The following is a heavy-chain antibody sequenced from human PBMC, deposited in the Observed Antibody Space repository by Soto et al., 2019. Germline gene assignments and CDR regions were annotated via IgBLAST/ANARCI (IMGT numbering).Heavy chain of an antibody. CDR1: GGSFSGYY. J-gene: IGHJ6*02. CDR2: INHSGST. Sequence: SETLSLTCAVYGGSFSGYYWSWIRQPPGKGLEWIGEINHSGSTNYNPSLKSRVTISVDTSKNQFSLKLSSVTAADTAVYYCARDYYDSSGYFRYYSYHGMDVWGQGTTVTVSS. V-gene: IGHV4-34*01. CDR3: ARDYYDSSGYFRYYSYHGMDV. D-gene: IGHD3-22*01.